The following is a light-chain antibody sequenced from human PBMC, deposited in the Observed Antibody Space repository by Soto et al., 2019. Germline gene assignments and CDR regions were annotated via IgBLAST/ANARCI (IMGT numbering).Light chain of an antibody. V-gene: IGLV1-44*01. CDR1: SSNIGSNP. Sequence: QSVLTQPPSASGTPGQRVTISCSGSSSNIGSNPVSWYQQLPTTAPKLLIYNNNERPSGVPDRFSGSKSGTSASLAISGLQAEDEADYYWAAWDDSLTGPVVLGGGTKLTVL. CDR3: AAWDDSLTGPVV. CDR2: NNN. J-gene: IGLJ2*01.